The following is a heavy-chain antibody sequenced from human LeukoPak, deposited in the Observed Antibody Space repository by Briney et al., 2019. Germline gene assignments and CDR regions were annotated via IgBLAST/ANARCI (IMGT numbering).Heavy chain of an antibody. V-gene: IGHV3-48*01. CDR3: ARMSTGYYDDY. CDR1: GFTFSSFG. J-gene: IGHJ4*02. D-gene: IGHD3-9*01. Sequence: GGSLRLSCVGSGFTFSSFGMNWVRQAPGKGLEWVSYISSSRGTIYYSDSEKGRFTISRDDAKSSLYLQMNSLRAEDTALYYCARMSTGYYDDYWGQGTLVTVSS. CDR2: ISSSRGTI.